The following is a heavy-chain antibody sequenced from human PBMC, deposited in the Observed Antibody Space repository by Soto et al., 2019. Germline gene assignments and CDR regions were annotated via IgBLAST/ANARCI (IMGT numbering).Heavy chain of an antibody. CDR1: GFAFSRFG. Sequence: GGSLIPSCAASGFAFSRFGLTWVRQAPGKGLEWVASISAESTHIYYADSVKGRFTISRDNAENSLYLHMNTLRADDTAVYYCARVASVISLDSWGQGTRVTVSS. CDR3: ARVASVISLDS. D-gene: IGHD2-21*01. CDR2: ISAESTHI. J-gene: IGHJ4*02. V-gene: IGHV3-21*01.